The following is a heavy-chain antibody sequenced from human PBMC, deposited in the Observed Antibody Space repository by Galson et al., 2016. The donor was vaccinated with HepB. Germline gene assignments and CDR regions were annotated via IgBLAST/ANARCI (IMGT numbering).Heavy chain of an antibody. CDR2: ISYNGSHT. D-gene: IGHD3-22*01. V-gene: IGHV3-30*03. CDR1: GFTFRSHG. J-gene: IGHJ4*02. Sequence: SLRLSCAASGFTFRSHGMHWVRQAPGKGLEWVAFISYNGSHTYYADSVKGRFTVSRDNSKNTLSLQMPSLSAEDTAVYYCERDPLSSGYMTYYFDYWGQGTLGTVSS. CDR3: ERDPLSSGYMTYYFDY.